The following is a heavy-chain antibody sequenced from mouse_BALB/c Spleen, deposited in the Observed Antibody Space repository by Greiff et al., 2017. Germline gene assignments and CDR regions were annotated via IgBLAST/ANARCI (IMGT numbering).Heavy chain of an antibody. CDR3: TRSYAGSSCAY. J-gene: IGHJ3*01. Sequence: QVQLKESGAELVRPGASVTLSCKASGYTFTDYEMHWVKQTPVHGLEWIGAIDPETGGTAYNQKFKGKATLTADKSSSTAYMELRSLTSEDSAVYYCTRSYAGSSCAYWGQGTLVTVSA. D-gene: IGHD1-1*01. CDR2: IDPETGGT. V-gene: IGHV1-15*01. CDR1: GYTFTDYE.